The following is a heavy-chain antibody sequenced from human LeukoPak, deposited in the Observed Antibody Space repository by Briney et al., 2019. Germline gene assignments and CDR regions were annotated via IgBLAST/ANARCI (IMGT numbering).Heavy chain of an antibody. J-gene: IGHJ4*02. Sequence: SETLSLTCTVSGGSISNYYWNWIRQPPGKGLEWMGYIYYSGGTNYNPSLKSRVTISVNTSKSQFSLKLSSVTAADTAVYYCARIHRYCSGGACYVLDNWGQGTLVTVSS. CDR1: GGSISNYY. D-gene: IGHD2-15*01. CDR2: IYYSGGT. V-gene: IGHV4-59*01. CDR3: ARIHRYCSGGACYVLDN.